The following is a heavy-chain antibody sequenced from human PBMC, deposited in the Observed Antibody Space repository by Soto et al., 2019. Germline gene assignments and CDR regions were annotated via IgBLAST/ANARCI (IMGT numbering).Heavy chain of an antibody. J-gene: IGHJ4*02. CDR2: IFYTGSA. V-gene: IGHV4-31*03. CDR3: ARDRKDYPDS. D-gene: IGHD4-17*01. Sequence: QVQLQESGPGLVKPAQTLSLTCTVSGASIRTGGYYWSWIRQRPGKGLEWIAYIFYTGSAYYNPSLESRLSISIGRSKNQFSLELRSVSVADTAVYYCARDRKDYPDSWGKGTRVTVSA. CDR1: GASIRTGGYY.